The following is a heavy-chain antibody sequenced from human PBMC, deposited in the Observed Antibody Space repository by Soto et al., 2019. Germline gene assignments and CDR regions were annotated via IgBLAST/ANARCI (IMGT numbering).Heavy chain of an antibody. D-gene: IGHD2-15*01. V-gene: IGHV1-18*01. CDR1: GYTFTSYG. J-gene: IGHJ5*02. CDR3: ARVPRGYCSGGSCFSVVP. CDR2: ISAYNGNT. Sequence: ASVKVSCKASGYTFTSYGISWVRQAPGQGLEWMGWISAYNGNTNYAQKHQGRVTMTTDTSTSTAYMELRSLRSDDTAVYYCARVPRGYCSGGSCFSVVPWGQGTLVTVSS.